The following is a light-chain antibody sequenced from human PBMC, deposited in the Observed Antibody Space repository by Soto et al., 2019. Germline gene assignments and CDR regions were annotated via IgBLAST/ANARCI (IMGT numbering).Light chain of an antibody. CDR3: SLYTSSDTPYV. CDR2: VVS. Sequence: QSALTQPASVSGSPGQSITISCTGTSSDVGAYDYVSWYQQHPDKAPKLIIFVVSNRPSGVSNRFSGSKSGNTASLTISGLQAEDEADYYCSLYTSSDTPYVFGIGNKLTVL. V-gene: IGLV2-14*01. CDR1: SSDVGAYDY. J-gene: IGLJ1*01.